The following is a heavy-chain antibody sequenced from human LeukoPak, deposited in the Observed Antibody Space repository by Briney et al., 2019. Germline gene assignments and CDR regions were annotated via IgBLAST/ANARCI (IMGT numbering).Heavy chain of an antibody. J-gene: IGHJ4*01. V-gene: IGHV3-21*01. Sequence: GGSLRLSCAASGFTFSSYTMNWVRQAPGKGLEWVSSIAGSSGYISYADSVRGRFTISRDNAKKSLYLQMTSLTAEDTAVYYCARDRGAYCGGDCYLGFDYWGRGTLVTVSS. CDR3: ARDRGAYCGGDCYLGFDY. CDR2: IAGSSGYI. D-gene: IGHD2-21*02. CDR1: GFTFSSYT.